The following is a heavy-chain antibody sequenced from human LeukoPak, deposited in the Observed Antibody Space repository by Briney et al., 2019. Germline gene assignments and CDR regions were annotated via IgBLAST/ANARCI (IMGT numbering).Heavy chain of an antibody. Sequence: SQTLSLTCAISGDSVSSNRAAWNWIRQSPSRGLEWLGRTYYRSKWYNDYALSVKSRITINPDTSKNHFSLQLNSLTPEDTAVYYCATVKTSGWYVEDYYYMDVWGKGTTVTVSS. V-gene: IGHV6-1*01. CDR1: GDSVSSNRAA. CDR2: TYYRSKWYN. J-gene: IGHJ6*03. D-gene: IGHD6-19*01. CDR3: ATVKTSGWYVEDYYYMDV.